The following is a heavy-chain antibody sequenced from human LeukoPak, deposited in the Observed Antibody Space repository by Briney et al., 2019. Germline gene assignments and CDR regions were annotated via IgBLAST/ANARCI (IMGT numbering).Heavy chain of an antibody. J-gene: IGHJ3*02. V-gene: IGHV1-2*02. CDR1: EYTFTGLY. CDR2: INPNSGVT. CDR3: ARERDYYGSGSLI. Sequence: GASVKVSCKASEYTFTGLYMHWVRQAPGQGLEWMGWINPNSGVTKYAQKFQGRVTMTRDTSISTAYMELSRLRSDDTAVYYCARERDYYGSGSLIWGQGTMVTVSS. D-gene: IGHD3-10*01.